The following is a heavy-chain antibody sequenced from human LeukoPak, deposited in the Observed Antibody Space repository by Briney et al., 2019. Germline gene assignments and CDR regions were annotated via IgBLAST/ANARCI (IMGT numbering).Heavy chain of an antibody. D-gene: IGHD3-10*01. CDR2: IYYSGST. Sequence: PSETLSLTCTVSGGSISSYYWSWIRQPPGKGLEWIGYIYYSGSTNYNPSLKSRVTISVDTSKNQFSLKLSSVTAADTAVYYCARRGDYYGSWDSTYYFDYWGQGTLVTVSS. CDR3: ARRGDYYGSWDSTYYFDY. V-gene: IGHV4-59*08. J-gene: IGHJ4*02. CDR1: GGSISSYY.